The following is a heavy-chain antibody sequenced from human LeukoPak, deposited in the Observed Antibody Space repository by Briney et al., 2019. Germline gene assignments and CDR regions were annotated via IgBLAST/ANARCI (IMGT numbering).Heavy chain of an antibody. CDR3: ARSSLSSVY. V-gene: IGHV3-7*01. J-gene: IGHJ4*02. CDR2: IKQDGSEK. CDR1: GFTLSSYW. D-gene: IGHD2/OR15-2a*01. Sequence: PGGSLRLSCATSGFTLSSYWMSWVRQAPGKGLEWVANIKQDGSEKYYVDSVKGRFTISRDNAKNSLYLQMNSLRAEDTAVYYCARSSLSSVYWGQGTLVTVSS.